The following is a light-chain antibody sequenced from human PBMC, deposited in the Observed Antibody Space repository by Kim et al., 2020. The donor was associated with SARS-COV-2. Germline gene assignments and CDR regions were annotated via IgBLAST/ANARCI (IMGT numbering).Light chain of an antibody. CDR2: QDS. CDR3: QAWDRTTVV. J-gene: IGLJ3*02. Sequence: VSPGQTASITCSGDKLGNKYTCWYQQKPGQSPVLVIYQDSKRPSGIPERFSGSNSGNTATPTISGTQAMDEADYYCQAWDRTTVVFGGGTQLTVL. V-gene: IGLV3-1*01. CDR1: KLGNKY.